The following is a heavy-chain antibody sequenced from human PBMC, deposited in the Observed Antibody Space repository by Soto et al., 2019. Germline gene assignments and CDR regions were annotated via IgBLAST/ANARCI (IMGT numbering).Heavy chain of an antibody. J-gene: IGHJ4*02. CDR1: GFTFSSYW. D-gene: IGHD1-20*01. CDR2: IKQDGSEK. Sequence: GGSLRLSCAASGFTFSSYWMSWVRQAPGKGLEWVANIKQDGSEKYYVDSVKGRFTISRDNAKNSLYLQMNSLRAEDTAVYYCAREGPLGWYNWNDVFGCFDYWGQGTLVTVSS. V-gene: IGHV3-7*01. CDR3: AREGPLGWYNWNDVFGCFDY.